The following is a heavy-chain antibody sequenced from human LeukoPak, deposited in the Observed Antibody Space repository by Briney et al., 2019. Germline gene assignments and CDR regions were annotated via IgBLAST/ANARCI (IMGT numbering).Heavy chain of an antibody. D-gene: IGHD4-17*01. CDR1: GFTVSSNY. CDR2: IYSGGST. Sequence: GGSLRLSCAASGFTVSSNYMSWVRQAPGKGLEWVSVIYSGGSTYYADSVKGRFTISRDNSKNTLYLQMSSLRAEDTAVYYCARGKNGYGEIIDYWGQGTLVTVSS. V-gene: IGHV3-53*01. J-gene: IGHJ4*02. CDR3: ARGKNGYGEIIDY.